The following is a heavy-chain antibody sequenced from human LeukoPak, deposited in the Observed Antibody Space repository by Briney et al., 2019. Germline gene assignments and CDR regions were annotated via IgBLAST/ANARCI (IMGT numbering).Heavy chain of an antibody. CDR3: TTDRITMIVVVTEMSFDY. J-gene: IGHJ4*02. D-gene: IGHD3-22*01. V-gene: IGHV3-15*01. CDR2: IKSKTDGGTT. CDR1: GFTFSNAW. Sequence: PGGSLRLSCAASGFTFSNAWMSWVRQAPGKGLEWVGRIKSKTDGGTTDYAAPGKGRFTISRDDSKNTLYLQMNSLKTEDTAVYYCTTDRITMIVVVTEMSFDYWGQGTLVTVSS.